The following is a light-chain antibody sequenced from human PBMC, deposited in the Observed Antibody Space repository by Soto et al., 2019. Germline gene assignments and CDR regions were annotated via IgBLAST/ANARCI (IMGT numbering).Light chain of an antibody. Sequence: DIQMTQSPSSLSASVGDRVTITCRASQGILDYVAWFQQKPVKAPTLLLYAASTPQSGVPSRFSGSGSGTDFTLTISSLQPEYGATYSCQKYNTAPQTFGQGTKVEIK. CDR3: QKYNTAPQT. J-gene: IGKJ1*01. CDR1: QGILDY. V-gene: IGKV1-27*01. CDR2: AAS.